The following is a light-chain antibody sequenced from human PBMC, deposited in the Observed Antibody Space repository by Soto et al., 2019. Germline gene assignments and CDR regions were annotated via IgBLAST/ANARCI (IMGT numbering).Light chain of an antibody. J-gene: IGKJ1*01. CDR1: QSVSNN. V-gene: IGKV3-15*01. CDR3: QQYNNWPPWT. CDR2: DAS. Sequence: ILMTQSPATLSVSPGERATLSCRASQSVSNNLAWYQQKPGQAPRLLIYDASTRATGIPARFSGSGSGTAFTLPISGLQSEDFAVYYCQQYNNWPPWTFGQGTKVEI.